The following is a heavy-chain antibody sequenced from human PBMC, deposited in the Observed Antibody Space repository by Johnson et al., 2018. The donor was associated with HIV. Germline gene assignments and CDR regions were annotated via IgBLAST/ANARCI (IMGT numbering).Heavy chain of an antibody. Sequence: GGSLRLSCAASGLTVSSNYMSWVRQAPGKGLEWVSVIFSGGSTYYADSVNGRFTISRDNSKNTLYLQMNSLRAEDTAVYYCARACRDGYTCDAFDIWGQGTMVTVSS. CDR2: IFSGGST. V-gene: IGHV3-66*01. J-gene: IGHJ3*02. CDR3: ARACRDGYTCDAFDI. D-gene: IGHD5-24*01. CDR1: GLTVSSNY.